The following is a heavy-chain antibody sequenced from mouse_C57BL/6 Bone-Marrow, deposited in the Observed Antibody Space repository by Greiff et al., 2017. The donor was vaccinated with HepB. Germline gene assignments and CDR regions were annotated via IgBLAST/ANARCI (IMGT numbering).Heavy chain of an antibody. CDR1: GYTFTSYW. Sequence: QVQLKQPGAELVKPGASVKLSCKASGYTFTSYWMQWVKQRPGQGLEWIGEIDPSDSYTNYNQKFKGKATLTVDTSSSTAYMQLSSLTSEDSAVYYCARSPTTAEGYFDYWGQGTTLTVSS. J-gene: IGHJ2*01. CDR3: ARSPTTAEGYFDY. CDR2: IDPSDSYT. D-gene: IGHD2-10*01. V-gene: IGHV1-50*01.